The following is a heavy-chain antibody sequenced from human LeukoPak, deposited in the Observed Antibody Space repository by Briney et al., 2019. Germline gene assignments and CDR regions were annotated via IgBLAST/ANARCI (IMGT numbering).Heavy chain of an antibody. V-gene: IGHV3-23*05. Sequence: GSLRLSCAASGFNIRSLGMNWVRQAPGKGLEWVSGIYTNGRDTRYADFVKGRFTISRDDSKNTLYLQLNSLRAEDTAVYYCAKGLRGTYDYWGQGTLVTVSS. CDR3: AKGLRGTYDY. J-gene: IGHJ4*02. CDR2: IYTNGRDT. D-gene: IGHD3-3*01. CDR1: GFNIRSLG.